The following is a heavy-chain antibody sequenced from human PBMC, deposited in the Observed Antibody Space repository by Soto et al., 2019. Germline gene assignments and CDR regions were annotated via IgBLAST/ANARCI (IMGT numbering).Heavy chain of an antibody. J-gene: IGHJ6*03. D-gene: IGHD6-13*01. CDR1: GGSISSGGYY. V-gene: IGHV4-31*03. CDR2: IYYSGSN. Sequence: QVQLQESGPGLVKPSQTLSLTCTVSGGSISSGGYYWSWIRQHPGKGLEWIGYIYYSGSNYYNPSLKSRVNISVDTSQNQFSLKLSSVTAADTAVYYCARECLAAAGSNYMDVWGKGTTDTVSS. CDR3: ARECLAAAGSNYMDV.